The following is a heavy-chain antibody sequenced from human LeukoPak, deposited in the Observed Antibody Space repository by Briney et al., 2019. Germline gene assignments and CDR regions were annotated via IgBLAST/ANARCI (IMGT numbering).Heavy chain of an antibody. J-gene: IGHJ3*02. CDR1: GFTFSSYA. CDR3: ARGRIHSSSWFERGLAFDI. D-gene: IGHD6-13*01. Sequence: GGSLRLSCAASGFTFSSYAMSWVRQAPGKGLEWVSAISGSGGSTYYADSVKGRFTISRDNSKNTLYLQMNSLRAEDTAVYYCARGRIHSSSWFERGLAFDIWGQGTMVTVSS. CDR2: ISGSGGST. V-gene: IGHV3-23*01.